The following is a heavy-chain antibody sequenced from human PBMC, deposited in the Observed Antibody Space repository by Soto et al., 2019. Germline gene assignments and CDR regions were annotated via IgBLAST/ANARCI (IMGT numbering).Heavy chain of an antibody. CDR2: INPNSGNT. V-gene: IGHV1-8*01. J-gene: IGHJ6*03. Sequence: QVQLVQSGAEARKPGASVKVSCKASGYSFTSYDMNWVRQATGQGLEWVGWINPNSGNTGYGQKFQGRVTMTMNTSTRTADLELSSLRSEDTAVYYCAREPCFGEPYSYYFRDVWGKGTTVTVSS. CDR3: AREPCFGEPYSYYFRDV. D-gene: IGHD3-10*01. CDR1: GYSFTSYD.